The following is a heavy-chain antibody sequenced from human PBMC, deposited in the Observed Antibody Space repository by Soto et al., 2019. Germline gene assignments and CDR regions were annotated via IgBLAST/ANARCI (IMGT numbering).Heavy chain of an antibody. J-gene: IGHJ4*02. CDR1: GGSISSNY. V-gene: IGHV4-59*01. CDR3: ARYRREAVAGYTLDN. Sequence: SETLSLTCTVSGGSISSNYWTWIRQPPGKGLEWIGYVYNSGSTNYNPSLKSRVTISEDTSKSQFSPKVNSMTAADTAVYYCARYRREAVAGYTLDNWGQGILVTSPQ. CDR2: VYNSGST. D-gene: IGHD6-13*01.